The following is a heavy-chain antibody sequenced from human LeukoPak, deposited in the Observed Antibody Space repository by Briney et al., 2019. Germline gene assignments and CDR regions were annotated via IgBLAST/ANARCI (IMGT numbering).Heavy chain of an antibody. CDR2: INPNSGGT. J-gene: IGHJ4*02. V-gene: IGHV1-2*02. Sequence: GASVKVSRKASGYTFTGYYMHWVRQAPGQGLEWMGWINPNSGGTNYAQKFQGRVTMTRDTSISTAYMELSRLRSDDTAVYYCARGIAVAGPYVDYWGQGTLVTVSS. D-gene: IGHD6-19*01. CDR1: GYTFTGYY. CDR3: ARGIAVAGPYVDY.